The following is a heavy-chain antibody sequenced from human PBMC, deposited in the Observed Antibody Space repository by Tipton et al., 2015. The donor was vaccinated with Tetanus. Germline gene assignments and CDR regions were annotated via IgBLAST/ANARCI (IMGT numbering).Heavy chain of an antibody. CDR3: AREADCSGGSCFSGDFDN. CDR2: SWYDGTDK. CDR1: GFIFSSYG. D-gene: IGHD2-15*01. J-gene: IGHJ4*02. Sequence: SGFIFSSYGIHWVRQAPGKGLAWVTVSWYDGTDKYYADSVKGRFTISRDNSKNTLYLQMNSLRAEDTAVYYCAREADCSGGSCFSGDFDNWGQGTQFTVSS. V-gene: IGHV3-33*01.